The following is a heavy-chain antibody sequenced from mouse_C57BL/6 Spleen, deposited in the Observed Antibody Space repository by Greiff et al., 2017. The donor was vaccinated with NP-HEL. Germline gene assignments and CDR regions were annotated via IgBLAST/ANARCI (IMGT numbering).Heavy chain of an antibody. Sequence: EVQLQQSGPELVKPGASVKMSCKASGYTFTDYNMHWVKQSHGKSLEWIGYINPNNGGTSYNQKFKGKATLTVNKSSSTAYMELRILTSYVSAVYYCASGVLATRYYFAYWGQGTTLTVSS. CDR3: ASGVLATRYYFAY. CDR2: INPNNGGT. D-gene: IGHD1-1*01. V-gene: IGHV1-22*01. CDR1: GYTFTDYN. J-gene: IGHJ2*01.